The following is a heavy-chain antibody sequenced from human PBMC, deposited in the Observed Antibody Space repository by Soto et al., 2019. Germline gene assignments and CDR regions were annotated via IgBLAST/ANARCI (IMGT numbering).Heavy chain of an antibody. J-gene: IGHJ3*02. V-gene: IGHV4-39*01. CDR2: IYYSGST. Sequence: SETLSLTCTFSGGSISSSSYYWGWIRQPPEKGLEWIGSIYYSGSTYYNPSLKSRVTISVDTSKNQFSLKLSSVTAADTAVYYCARQDLMIVVVIYPDTFDIWGQGTMVTVSS. CDR3: ARQDLMIVVVIYPDTFDI. D-gene: IGHD3-22*01. CDR1: GGSISSSSYY.